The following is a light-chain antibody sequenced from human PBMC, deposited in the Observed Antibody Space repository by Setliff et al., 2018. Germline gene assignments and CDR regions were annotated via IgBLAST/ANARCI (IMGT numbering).Light chain of an antibody. V-gene: IGLV2-8*01. CDR3: SSYADSNICL. Sequence: QSALTQPPSASGSPGQSVTISCTGTSNDVWGHNYVSWYQQHPGKAPQLIIYDVTKRPSGVPDRFSGSKSGNTASLTVSGLQAEDEAEYYCSSYADSNICLFGRGTKVTV. CDR1: SNDVWGHNY. J-gene: IGLJ1*01. CDR2: DVT.